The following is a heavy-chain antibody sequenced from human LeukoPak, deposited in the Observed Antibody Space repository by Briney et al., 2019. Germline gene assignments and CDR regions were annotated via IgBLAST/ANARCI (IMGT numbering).Heavy chain of an antibody. CDR3: ARSSKDVFDY. V-gene: IGHV6-1*01. CDR2: TYYRSKLNN. CDR1: GDSVSSNSAV. D-gene: IGHD2-15*01. J-gene: IGHJ4*02. Sequence: SQTLSLTCAISGDSVSSNSAVWNWIRQSPSRGLEWLGRTYYRSKLNNDYAVSVKSRITIDPDTSKNQFSLQLNSLTPEDTAVYFCARSSKDVFDYWGQGTLVTVSS.